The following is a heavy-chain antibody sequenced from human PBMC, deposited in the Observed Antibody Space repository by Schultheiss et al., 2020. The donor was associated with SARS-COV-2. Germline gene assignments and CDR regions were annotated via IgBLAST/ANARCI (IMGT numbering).Heavy chain of an antibody. Sequence: SQTLSLTCTVSGGSISSGDYYWSWIRQPPGKGLEWIGHIYYSGSTNYNPSLKSRVTISVDTSKNQFSLKLSSVTAADTALYYCAKDIRPPGSYGYFDYWGQGALVTVSS. CDR1: GGSISSGDYY. V-gene: IGHV4-61*08. CDR3: AKDIRPPGSYGYFDY. CDR2: IYYSGST. D-gene: IGHD5-18*01. J-gene: IGHJ4*02.